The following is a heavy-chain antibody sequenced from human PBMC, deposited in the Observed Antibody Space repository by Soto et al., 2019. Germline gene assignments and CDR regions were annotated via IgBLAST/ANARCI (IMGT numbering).Heavy chain of an antibody. CDR3: ARDAPPEDY. J-gene: IGHJ4*02. CDR2: INAGNGNT. CDR1: GYTFTSYA. Sequence: ASVKVSCKASGYTFTSYAMHWVRQAPGQRLEWMGWINAGNGNTKYSQKFQGRVTMTTDTSTSTAYTELRSLRSDDTAVYYCARDAPPEDYWGQGTLVTVSS. V-gene: IGHV1-3*01.